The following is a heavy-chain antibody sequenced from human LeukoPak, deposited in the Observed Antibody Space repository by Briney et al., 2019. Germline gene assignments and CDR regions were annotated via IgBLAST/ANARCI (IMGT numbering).Heavy chain of an antibody. CDR3: ARDEGGVSPFDS. CDR2: IYYSGST. D-gene: IGHD2-8*02. J-gene: IGHJ4*02. V-gene: IGHV4-39*07. CDR1: GGSISSSSYY. Sequence: SETLSLTCTVSGGSISSSSYYWGWIRQPPGKGLEWIGSIYYSGSTYYNPSLKSRVTISVDTSKNQFSLNLNSVTAADTAVYFWARDEGGVSPFDSGAQGPLATVS.